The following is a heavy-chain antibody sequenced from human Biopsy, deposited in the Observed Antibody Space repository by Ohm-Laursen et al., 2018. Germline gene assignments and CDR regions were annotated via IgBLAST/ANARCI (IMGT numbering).Heavy chain of an antibody. D-gene: IGHD3-10*01. CDR1: GFLFSRHA. Sequence: SLRLSCTAPGFLFSRHAMHWVRQAPGKGLKYVSAISNTGDGTYYANSVKGRFTVSRDNSGNRLYLQMDSLRIEDTAIYFCARAGDFGSRGAGDYWGRGTLVTVSS. V-gene: IGHV3-64*01. J-gene: IGHJ4*02. CDR3: ARAGDFGSRGAGDY. CDR2: ISNTGDGT.